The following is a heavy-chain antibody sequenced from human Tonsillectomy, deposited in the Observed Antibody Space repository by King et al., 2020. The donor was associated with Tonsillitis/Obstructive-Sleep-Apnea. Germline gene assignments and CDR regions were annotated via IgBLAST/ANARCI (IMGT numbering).Heavy chain of an antibody. J-gene: IGHJ5*02. CDR2: INPNSGGT. CDR3: ARDLVVAANVNWFDP. Sequence: QLVQSGAEVKKPGASVKVSCKASGYTFTGYYMHWVRQAPGQGLEWMGRINPNSGGTNYAQKFQGRVTMTRDTSISTAYMELRRLRSDDTAVYYCARDLVVAANVNWFDPWGQGTLATVSS. V-gene: IGHV1-2*06. CDR1: GYTFTGYY. D-gene: IGHD2-15*01.